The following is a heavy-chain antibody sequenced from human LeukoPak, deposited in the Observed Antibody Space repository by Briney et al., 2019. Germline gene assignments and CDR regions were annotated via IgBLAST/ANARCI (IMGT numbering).Heavy chain of an antibody. CDR3: ARDKGTYYYDSSGYAFDI. J-gene: IGHJ3*02. V-gene: IGHV4-31*03. D-gene: IGHD3-22*01. CDR1: GGSISSGGYY. CDR2: IYYSGST. Sequence: SETLSLTCTVSGGSISSGGYYWSWIRQHPGKGLEWIGYIYYSGSTYYNPSLKSRVTISVDTSKNQFSLKLSSVTAADTAVYYCARDKGTYYYDSSGYAFDIWGQGTMVTVSS.